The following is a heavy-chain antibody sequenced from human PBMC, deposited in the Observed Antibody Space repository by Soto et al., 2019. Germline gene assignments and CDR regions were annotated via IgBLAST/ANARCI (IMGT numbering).Heavy chain of an antibody. D-gene: IGHD4-17*01. Sequence: ELQVVESGGGFVQPGGSLRLSCAASGFTFSRYEMNWVRQAPGKGLQWVSYISSSGRSIYADSVKGRFTISRDKAKNFLYLQMDSLRGEDTAVYYCARGVDYADRSWCYPWGQGAMVTVSS. J-gene: IGHJ5*02. CDR3: ARGVDYADRSWCYP. CDR2: ISSSGRSI. V-gene: IGHV3-48*03. CDR1: GFTFSRYE.